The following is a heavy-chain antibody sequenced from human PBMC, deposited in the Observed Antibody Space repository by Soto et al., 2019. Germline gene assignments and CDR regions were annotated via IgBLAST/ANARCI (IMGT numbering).Heavy chain of an antibody. D-gene: IGHD1-26*01. J-gene: IGHJ4*02. CDR3: ARVYSGSYSDS. V-gene: IGHV4-59*12. Sequence: PSETLSLTCTVSYASINNYHWTWIRQPPGKGLEWIAYIYYTGITNFNPSLKSRVTISMDKSKNHFSLNLTSVTAADTAVYYCARVYSGSYSDSWGQGTLVTVSS. CDR1: YASINNYH. CDR2: IYYTGIT.